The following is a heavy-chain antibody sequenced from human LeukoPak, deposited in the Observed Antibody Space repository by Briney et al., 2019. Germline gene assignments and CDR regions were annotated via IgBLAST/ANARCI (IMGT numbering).Heavy chain of an antibody. J-gene: IGHJ3*02. CDR2: IYSGGST. D-gene: IGHD4-17*01. CDR1: GFTVSSNY. Sequence: PGGSLRLSCAASGFTVSSNYMSWVRQAPGKGLEWVSVIYSGGSTYYADSVKGRFTISRDNSKNTLYLQMNSLRAEDTAVYYCASDYGDYGGDAFDIWGQGRMVTVSS. CDR3: ASDYGDYGGDAFDI. V-gene: IGHV3-53*01.